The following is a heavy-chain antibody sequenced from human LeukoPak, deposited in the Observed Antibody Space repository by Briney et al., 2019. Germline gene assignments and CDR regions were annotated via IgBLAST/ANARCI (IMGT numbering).Heavy chain of an antibody. D-gene: IGHD1-1*01. CDR2: IYSGGST. V-gene: IGHV3-53*01. J-gene: IGHJ4*02. CDR3: AKGGRGNPIDY. CDR1: GFTFSSYE. Sequence: GGSLRLSCAASGFTFSSYEMNWVRQAPGKGLEWVSVIYSGGSTYYADSVKGRFTISRDNSKNTLYLQMNSLRAEDTAVYYCAKGGRGNPIDYWGQGTLVTVSS.